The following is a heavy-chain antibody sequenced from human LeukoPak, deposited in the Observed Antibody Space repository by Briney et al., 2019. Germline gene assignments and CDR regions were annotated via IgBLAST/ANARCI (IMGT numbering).Heavy chain of an antibody. J-gene: IGHJ5*02. V-gene: IGHV4-39*07. CDR1: GASIDSGRYY. CDR3: ARGTPYNP. CDR2: IHYSGTT. Sequence: SETLSLTCTVSGASIDSGRYYWGWIRQPPGKGLEWIGSIHYSGTTYYNPSLKSRVTISIDTSNNQFSLKLSSVTAAGTAVYYCARGTPYNPWGQGTLVTVSS. D-gene: IGHD4-11*01.